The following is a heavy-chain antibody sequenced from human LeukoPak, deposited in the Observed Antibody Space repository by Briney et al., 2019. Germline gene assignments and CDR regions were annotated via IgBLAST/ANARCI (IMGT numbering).Heavy chain of an antibody. J-gene: IGHJ4*02. CDR1: GYTFATYG. CDR2: ISSNTGKT. CDR3: AKVAGDRMDY. D-gene: IGHD6-13*01. Sequence: ASVNVSFTASGYTFATYGFCWVRQAPGHGLEWMGWISSNTGKTDYAQKFQGRVTLTTDTSTSTAYMELRSLRPDDTALYYCAKVAGDRMDYWGQGTLLTVSS. V-gene: IGHV1-18*01.